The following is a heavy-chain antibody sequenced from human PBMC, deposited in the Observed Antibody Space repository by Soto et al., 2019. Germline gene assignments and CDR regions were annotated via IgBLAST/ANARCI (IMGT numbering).Heavy chain of an antibody. CDR2: IKSTTDGGTT. Sequence: EVQLVESGGGLVKPGGSLRLSCAASGFTFSNAWMSWVRQAPGKGLEWVGRIKSTTDGGTTDYAAHVKGRFTISRDASKNTLYLQMNSLKTEDTAVYYCPTDPDQGYWGQGTLVTVSS. CDR3: PTDPDQGY. J-gene: IGHJ4*02. V-gene: IGHV3-15*01. CDR1: GFTFSNAW. D-gene: IGHD2-2*01.